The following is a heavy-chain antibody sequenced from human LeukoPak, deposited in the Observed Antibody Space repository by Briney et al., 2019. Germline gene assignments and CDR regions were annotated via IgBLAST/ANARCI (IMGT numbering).Heavy chain of an antibody. Sequence: AGGSLRLSCAASGFIFSNYAMTWVRQAPGKGLEWVSTISGSDDSTFYADSVRGRFTISRDNSKNTLYLRMNSLRAEDTAVYYCAKSRSGGGSCYNYWGQGTLVTVSS. CDR1: GFIFSNYA. V-gene: IGHV3-23*01. CDR2: ISGSDDST. D-gene: IGHD2-15*01. CDR3: AKSRSGGGSCYNY. J-gene: IGHJ4*02.